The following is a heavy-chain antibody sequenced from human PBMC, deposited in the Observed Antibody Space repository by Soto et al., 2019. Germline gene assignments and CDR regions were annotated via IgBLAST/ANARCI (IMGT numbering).Heavy chain of an antibody. CDR2: MYYSGST. V-gene: IGHV4-30-4*01. D-gene: IGHD2-2*02. CDR3: ARENRYCSSTSCYTPDY. J-gene: IGHJ4*02. CDR1: GGSISSDDYY. Sequence: PSETLSLTCTVSGGSISSDDYYWRWIRQPPGKGLEWIGYMYYSGSTYYNPSLKSRFTISVDTSKNQFSLKLSSVTAADTAVYYCARENRYCSSTSCYTPDYWGQGTLVTVSS.